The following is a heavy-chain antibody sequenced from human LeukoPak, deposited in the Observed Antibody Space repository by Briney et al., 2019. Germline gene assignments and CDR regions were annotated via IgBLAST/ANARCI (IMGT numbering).Heavy chain of an antibody. Sequence: GGSLRLSCAASGFTFSSYSMNWVRQAPGKELEWVSSISSSSSYINYADSVKGRFTISRDNAKNSLYLQMNSLRAEDTAVYYCAREAAAADDDAFDIWGQGTMATVSS. CDR3: AREAAAADDDAFDI. V-gene: IGHV3-21*01. CDR2: ISSSSSYI. D-gene: IGHD6-13*01. J-gene: IGHJ3*02. CDR1: GFTFSSYS.